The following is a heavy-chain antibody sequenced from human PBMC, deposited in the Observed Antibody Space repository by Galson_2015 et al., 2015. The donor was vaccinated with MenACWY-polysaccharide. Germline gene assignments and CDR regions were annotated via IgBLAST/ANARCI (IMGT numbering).Heavy chain of an antibody. J-gene: IGHJ3*02. D-gene: IGHD2-8*02. CDR3: AREGLVEAFEN. V-gene: IGHV3-7*01. CDR2: IRQDGFEK. Sequence: SLRLSCATSGFIFTNHWMSWVRQAPGKGLEWVANIRQDGFEKYHVDSVKGRFTISRDNAENSVFLQMNSLRVEDTAVYYCAREGLVEAFENWGQRTMVTVSS. CDR1: GFIFTNHW.